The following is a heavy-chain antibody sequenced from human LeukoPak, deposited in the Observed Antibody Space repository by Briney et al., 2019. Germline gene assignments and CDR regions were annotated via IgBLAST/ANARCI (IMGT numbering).Heavy chain of an antibody. J-gene: IGHJ6*02. CDR2: ISSSGSTI. CDR1: GFTFSSYS. CDR3: ARDESIGAATNSYGMDV. Sequence: GGSLRLSCAASGFTFSSYSMNWVRQAPGKGLEWVSYISSSGSTIYYADSVKGRFTISRDNAKNSLYLQMNSLRAEDTAVYYCARDESIGAATNSYGMDVWGQGTTVTVSS. V-gene: IGHV3-48*04. D-gene: IGHD6-25*01.